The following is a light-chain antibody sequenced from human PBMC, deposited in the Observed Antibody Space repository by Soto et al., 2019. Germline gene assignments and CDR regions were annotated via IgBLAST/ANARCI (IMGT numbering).Light chain of an antibody. CDR1: QRVSTY. CDR2: DSS. CDR3: QQRSSWPLT. J-gene: IGKJ4*01. V-gene: IGKV3-11*01. Sequence: EIVLTQSPATLSLSPGETATLSCRASQRVSTYLACYQQKPGQAPRLLICDSSYRATDIPARFSGSGSGTDFTLTIYSLEPEDFAVYSCQQRSSWPLTFGGGTKVEI.